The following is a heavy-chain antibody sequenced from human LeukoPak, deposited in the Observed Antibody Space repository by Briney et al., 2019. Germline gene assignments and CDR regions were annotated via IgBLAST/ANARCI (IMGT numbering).Heavy chain of an antibody. V-gene: IGHV1-18*01. D-gene: IGHD3-16*02. CDR1: GYTFTSYG. J-gene: IGHJ6*03. Sequence: ASVKVSCKASGYTFTSYGISWVRQAPGQGLEWMGWISAYNGNTNYAQKLQGRVTMTTDTSTSTAYMELRGLRSDDTAVYYCARVYYDYVWGGYRFRLGYYYMDVWGKGTTVTVSS. CDR2: ISAYNGNT. CDR3: ARVYYDYVWGGYRFRLGYYYMDV.